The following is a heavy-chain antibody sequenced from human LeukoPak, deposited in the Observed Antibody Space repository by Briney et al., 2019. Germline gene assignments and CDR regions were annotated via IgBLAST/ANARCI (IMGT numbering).Heavy chain of an antibody. Sequence: SETLSLTCTVSGDSISSSSYYWGWIRQPPGKGLEWIGSIYYSGSTYYNPSLKSRVTISVDTSKNQFSLKLSSVTAADTAVYYCASFSYYDSSGFHGHFDYWGQGTLVTVSS. J-gene: IGHJ4*02. CDR2: IYYSGST. CDR1: GDSISSSSYY. CDR3: ASFSYYDSSGFHGHFDY. V-gene: IGHV4-39*01. D-gene: IGHD3-22*01.